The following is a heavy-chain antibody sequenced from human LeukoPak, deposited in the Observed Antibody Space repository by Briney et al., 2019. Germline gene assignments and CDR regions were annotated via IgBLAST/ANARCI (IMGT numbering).Heavy chain of an antibody. J-gene: IGHJ3*02. D-gene: IGHD2-2*01. CDR1: GYSFTSYW. Sequence: GESLKISCKGSGYSFTSYWIGWVRQMPGKGLEWMGIIYPGDSDTRYSPSFQGQVTISADKSISTAYLQWSSLKASDTAMYYCARLIACSSTSCYGSAFDIWGQGTMVTASS. CDR2: IYPGDSDT. V-gene: IGHV5-51*01. CDR3: ARLIACSSTSCYGSAFDI.